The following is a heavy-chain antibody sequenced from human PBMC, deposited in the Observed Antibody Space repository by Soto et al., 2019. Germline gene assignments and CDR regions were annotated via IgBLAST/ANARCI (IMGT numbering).Heavy chain of an antibody. Sequence: PGGSLRLSCAASGFTFSSYSMNWVRQAPGKGLEWVSSISSGSSYIYYADSGKGRFTISRDNAKNSLYLQMNSLRAEDTAVYYCASLQQQLVPDDYWGQGTLVTVSS. J-gene: IGHJ4*02. CDR2: ISSGSSYI. D-gene: IGHD6-13*01. CDR1: GFTFSSYS. V-gene: IGHV3-21*01. CDR3: ASLQQQLVPDDY.